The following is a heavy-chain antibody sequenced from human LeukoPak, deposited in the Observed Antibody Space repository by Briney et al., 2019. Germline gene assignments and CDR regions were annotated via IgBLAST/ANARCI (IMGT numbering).Heavy chain of an antibody. CDR1: GGSISSYW. Sequence: SETLSLICTVSGGSISSYWWGWIRQPPGKGLEWIGNIYYSGSTNYNPSLKSRVTMPLDTSKNQFSLNLNSVTAADTAVYYCARYGSGSYLHYWGQGTLYTVSS. CDR3: ARYGSGSYLHY. V-gene: IGHV4-59*08. CDR2: IYYSGST. J-gene: IGHJ4*02. D-gene: IGHD3-10*01.